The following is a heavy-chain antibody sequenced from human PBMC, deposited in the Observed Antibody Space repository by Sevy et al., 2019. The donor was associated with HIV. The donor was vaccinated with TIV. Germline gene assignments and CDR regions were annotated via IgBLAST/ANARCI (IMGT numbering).Heavy chain of an antibody. CDR3: AKDADYYDSSGYYYGMDV. Sequence: GSLRLSCAASGFTFSSYAMSWVRQAPGKGLEWVSAISGSGGSTYYADSVKGRFTISRDNSKNTLYLQMNSLRAEDTAVYYCAKDADYYDSSGYYYGMDVWGQGTTVTVSS. J-gene: IGHJ6*02. V-gene: IGHV3-23*01. D-gene: IGHD3-22*01. CDR2: ISGSGGST. CDR1: GFTFSSYA.